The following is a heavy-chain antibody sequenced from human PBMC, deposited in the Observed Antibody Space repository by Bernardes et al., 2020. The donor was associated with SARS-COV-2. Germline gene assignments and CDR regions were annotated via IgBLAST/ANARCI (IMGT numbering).Heavy chain of an antibody. CDR1: GGSFSGYY. CDR2: INHSGST. J-gene: IGHJ5*02. CDR3: ARGIAAAGARGWNWFDP. D-gene: IGHD6-13*01. Sequence: SEPLSLTCAVYGGSFSGYYWSWIRQPPGKGLEWIGEINHSGSTNYNPSLKSRVTISVDTSKNQFSLKLSSVTAADTAVYYCARGIAAAGARGWNWFDPWGQGTLFTVSS. V-gene: IGHV4-34*01.